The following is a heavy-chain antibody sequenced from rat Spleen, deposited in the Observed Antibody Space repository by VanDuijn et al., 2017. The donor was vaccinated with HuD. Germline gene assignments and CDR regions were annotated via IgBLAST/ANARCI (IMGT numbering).Heavy chain of an antibody. Sequence: EVQLVESGGGLVQPGRSMKLSCAAAGYTFRDYGMVWVLQAPTKGLEWVASISYEGSSNYYRDSVKGRFTISRDNARSTLYMQMESLRSEDTATDYCAKVTYYGYYYFDYWGQGVMVTVSS. CDR1: GYTFRDYG. CDR3: AKVTYYGYYYFDY. CDR2: ISYEGSSN. J-gene: IGHJ2*01. V-gene: IGHV5-20*01. D-gene: IGHD1-9*01.